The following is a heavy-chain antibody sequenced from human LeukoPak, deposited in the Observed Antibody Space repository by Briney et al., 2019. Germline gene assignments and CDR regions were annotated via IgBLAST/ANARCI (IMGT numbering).Heavy chain of an antibody. V-gene: IGHV4-59*01. D-gene: IGHD6-19*01. J-gene: IGHJ4*02. CDR2: IYYSGRT. Sequence: SETLSLTCTVSGGSISSYFWSWIRQPPGKGLEWIGHIYYSGRTNYSPSLKSRVTISVDTSKSQFSLILSSVTAADTAVYYCARDRGSSGWYGEGYFDYWGQEILVTVSP. CDR3: ARDRGSSGWYGEGYFDY. CDR1: GGSISSYF.